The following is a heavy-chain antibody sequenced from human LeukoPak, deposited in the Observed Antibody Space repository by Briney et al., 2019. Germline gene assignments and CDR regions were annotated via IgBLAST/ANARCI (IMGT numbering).Heavy chain of an antibody. CDR1: GGSISSYY. Sequence: SETLSLTCTVSGGSISSYYWSWIRQPPGKGLEWIGYIYYSGSTNYNPSLKSRVTISVDTSKNQFSLKLSSVTAADTAVYYCARAAVPYYFDYWDQGTLVTVSS. CDR2: IYYSGST. J-gene: IGHJ4*02. V-gene: IGHV4-59*01. CDR3: ARAAVPYYFDY. D-gene: IGHD2-2*01.